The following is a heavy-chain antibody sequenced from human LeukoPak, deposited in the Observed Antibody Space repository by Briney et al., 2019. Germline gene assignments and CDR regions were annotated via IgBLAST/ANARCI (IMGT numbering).Heavy chain of an antibody. D-gene: IGHD3-10*01. V-gene: IGHV4-31*03. J-gene: IGHJ5*02. CDR3: ARSGSAQARGMNWFDP. CDR2: IYYSGST. Sequence: SSETLSLTCTVSGGSISSGGYYWSWIRQHPGKGLEWIGYIYYSGSTYYNPSPKSRVTISVDTSKNQFSLKLSSVTAADTAVYYCARSGSAQARGMNWFDPWGQGTLVTVSS. CDR1: GGSISSGGYY.